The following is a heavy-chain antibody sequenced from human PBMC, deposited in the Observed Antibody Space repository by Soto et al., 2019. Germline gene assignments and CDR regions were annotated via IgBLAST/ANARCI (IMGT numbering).Heavy chain of an antibody. V-gene: IGHV3-48*03. D-gene: IGHD3-16*01. CDR2: INTGGVTF. CDR1: GFTLTSCE. CDR3: ARDKGDKVAYGMDV. J-gene: IGHJ6*02. Sequence: VGSLRLSCTASGFTLTSCEMNWVRQAPGKGLEWVSYINTGGVTFYADSVKGRFTISRDNAQNSLFLQMSSLRAEDTAVYYCARDKGDKVAYGMDVWGQGTTVTVSS.